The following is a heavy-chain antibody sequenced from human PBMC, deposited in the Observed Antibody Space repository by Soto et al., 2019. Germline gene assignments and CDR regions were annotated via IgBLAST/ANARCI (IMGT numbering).Heavy chain of an antibody. CDR2: IYYSGST. D-gene: IGHD3-22*01. J-gene: IGHJ4*02. CDR1: GGSISSYY. V-gene: IGHV4-59*01. CDR3: ASGYYPLLFDY. Sequence: SETLSLTCTVSGGSISSYYWSWIRQPPGKGLEWIGYIYYSGSTNYNPSLKSRVTISVDTSKNQFSLKLSSVTAADTAVYYCASGYYPLLFDYWGQGTLVTVSS.